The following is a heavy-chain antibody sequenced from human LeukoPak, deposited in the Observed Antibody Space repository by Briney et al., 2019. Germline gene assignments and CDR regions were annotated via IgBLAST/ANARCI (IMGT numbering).Heavy chain of an antibody. CDR2: IYSGGST. J-gene: IGHJ4*02. V-gene: IGHV3-66*01. CDR3: ARGLYRYSGGY. D-gene: IGHD2-15*01. Sequence: GGSLRLSCAASGFTFSSYWMSWVRQAPGKGLEWVSVIYSGGSTYYADSVKGRFTISRDNSKNTLYLQMNSLRAEDTAVYYCARGLYRYSGGYWGQGTLVTVSS. CDR1: GFTFSSYW.